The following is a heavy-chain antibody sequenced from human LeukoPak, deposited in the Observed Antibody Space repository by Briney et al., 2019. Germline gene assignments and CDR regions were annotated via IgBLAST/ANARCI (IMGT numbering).Heavy chain of an antibody. J-gene: IGHJ6*02. CDR2: ISGSGSTI. D-gene: IGHD3-9*01. V-gene: IGHV3-23*01. Sequence: SGGSLRLSCAASGFTFSSYAMSWVRQAPGKGLEWVSAISGSGSTIYYADSVKGRFTISRDNAKNSLYLQMNSLRAEDTAVYYCASAGRSYDILTGYYYYYGMDVWGQGTTVTVSS. CDR3: ASAGRSYDILTGYYYYYGMDV. CDR1: GFTFSSYA.